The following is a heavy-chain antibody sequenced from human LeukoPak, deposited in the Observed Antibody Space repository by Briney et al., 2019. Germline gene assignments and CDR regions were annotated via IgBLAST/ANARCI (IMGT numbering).Heavy chain of an antibody. CDR1: GGSLSSGDYY. Sequence: SETLSLTCNVSGGSLSSGDYYWSWIRQPPGKGLEWIGYIYYSGSTYYNPSLKSRVTISVDTSKNQFSLKLSSVTAADTAVYYCASSLAPSSCSGGSCYRDYWGQGTLVTVSS. CDR3: ASSLAPSSCSGGSCYRDY. D-gene: IGHD2-15*01. V-gene: IGHV4-30-4*01. CDR2: IYYSGST. J-gene: IGHJ4*02.